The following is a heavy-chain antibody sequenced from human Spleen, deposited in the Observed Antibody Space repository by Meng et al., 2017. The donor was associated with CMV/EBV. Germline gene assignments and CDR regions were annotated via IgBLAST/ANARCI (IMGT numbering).Heavy chain of an antibody. CDR3: ARGDYDVLTGGVYFDY. CDR1: GYSFMNYD. CDR2: MNPNSGQT. Sequence: SGYSFMNYDINWVRQAPGQGLEWMGWMNPNSGQTNSAPKFQGRVIMTRNTSTSTAYMELSSLRSEDTAVYYCARGDYDVLTGGVYFDYWGQGRLVTVSS. J-gene: IGHJ4*02. D-gene: IGHD3-9*01. V-gene: IGHV1-8*01.